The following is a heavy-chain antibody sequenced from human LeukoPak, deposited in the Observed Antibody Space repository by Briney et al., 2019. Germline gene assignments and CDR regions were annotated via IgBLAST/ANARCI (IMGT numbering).Heavy chain of an antibody. V-gene: IGHV1-2*02. CDR1: GYTFTGYY. CDR3: ARDVGEYCSSTNCYASHY. Sequence: ASVKVSCKASGYTFTGYYIHWVRQAPGQGLEWMGWINPHSGGTNYAQKFQGGVSMTRDTSIPTAYMERSSLRSDDTAVYYCARDVGEYCSSTNCYASHYWGQGTLVTVSS. D-gene: IGHD2-2*01. CDR2: INPHSGGT. J-gene: IGHJ4*02.